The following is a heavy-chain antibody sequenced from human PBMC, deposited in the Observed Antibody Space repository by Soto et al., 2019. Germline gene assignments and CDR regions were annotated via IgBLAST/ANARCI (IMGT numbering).Heavy chain of an antibody. CDR2: IIPMFPTT. Sequence: ASVKVSCKASGDTFGRNAIHWVRQAPGQGLEWMGGIIPMFPTTNYAQKFKGRLTIYADKSTDTAYMEMTSLRSEDTAVYYCATDGDSADYGYWGQGTLVTVSS. CDR1: GDTFGRNA. J-gene: IGHJ4*02. CDR3: ATDGDSADYGY. V-gene: IGHV1-69*06. D-gene: IGHD2-21*01.